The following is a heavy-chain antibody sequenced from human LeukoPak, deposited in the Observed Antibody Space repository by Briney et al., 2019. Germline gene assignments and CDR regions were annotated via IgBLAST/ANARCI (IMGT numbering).Heavy chain of an antibody. CDR2: IYNVGRT. D-gene: IGHD2-2*01. CDR1: GFTVSSNY. CDR3: ARDTMPGYCNSISCYFGAFDI. J-gene: IGHJ3*02. Sequence: GGSLRLSCAASGFTVSSNYMSWVRQAPGKGLEWVSVIYNVGRTYYADSVKGRFTISRDNSKNTLYLQMNSLRAEDTAVYYCARDTMPGYCNSISCYFGAFDIWGQGTMVTVSS. V-gene: IGHV3-53*01.